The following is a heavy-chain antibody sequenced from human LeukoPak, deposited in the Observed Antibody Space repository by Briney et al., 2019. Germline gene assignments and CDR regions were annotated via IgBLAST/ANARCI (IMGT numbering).Heavy chain of an antibody. D-gene: IGHD3-3*01. V-gene: IGHV1-2*02. CDR3: ARDYDFWSGYFDY. CDR1: RYIFNGYY. Sequence: ASVRVSCMASRYIFNGYYIHWVRQAPGQGLEWMGWINPNSGGTKYAQKFQGRVTMTRDTSISIAYMELSKLTSDDTAVYYCARDYDFWSGYFDYWGQGTLVTVSS. CDR2: INPNSGGT. J-gene: IGHJ4*02.